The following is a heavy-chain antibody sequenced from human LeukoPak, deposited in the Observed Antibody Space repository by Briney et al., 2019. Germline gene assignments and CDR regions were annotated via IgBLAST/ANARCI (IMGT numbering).Heavy chain of an antibody. D-gene: IGHD2-2*01. V-gene: IGHV1-2*02. CDR3: ARERVVVPAAPWEPYYYYGMDV. Sequence: GASVKVSCKASGYTFTGYYMHWVRQAPGRGLEWMGWIDPNSGGTNYAQKFQGRVTMTRDTSISTAYMELSRLRSDDTAVYYCARERVVVPAAPWEPYYYYGMDVWGQGTTVTVSS. CDR1: GYTFTGYY. CDR2: IDPNSGGT. J-gene: IGHJ6*02.